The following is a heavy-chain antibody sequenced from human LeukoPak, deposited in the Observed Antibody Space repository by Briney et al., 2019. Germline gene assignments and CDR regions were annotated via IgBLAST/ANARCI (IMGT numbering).Heavy chain of an antibody. J-gene: IGHJ4*02. V-gene: IGHV3-64D*06. CDR3: ARDGLRYFDWLFDY. Sequence: PGGSLRLSCSASGFIFSTYAMHWVRQAPGKGLEYVSAISNNGYITYYADSVKGRFTISRDNSKKTLFLQMSSLRAEDTAVYYCARDGLRYFDWLFDYWGQGTLVTVSS. D-gene: IGHD3-9*01. CDR2: ISNNGYIT. CDR1: GFIFSTYA.